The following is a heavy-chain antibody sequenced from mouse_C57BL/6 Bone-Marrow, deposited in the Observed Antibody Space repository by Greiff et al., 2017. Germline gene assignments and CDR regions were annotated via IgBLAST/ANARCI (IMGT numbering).Heavy chain of an antibody. CDR3: ARHTPWYFDV. V-gene: IGHV1-82*01. CDR1: GYAFSSSW. J-gene: IGHJ1*03. Sequence: VKLQQSGPELVKPGASVKISCKASGYAFSSSWMNWVKQRPGKGLEWIGRIYPGDGDTNYNGKFKGKATLTADKSSSTAYMQLSSLTSEDSAVYFCARHTPWYFDVWGTGTTVTVSS. CDR2: IYPGDGDT.